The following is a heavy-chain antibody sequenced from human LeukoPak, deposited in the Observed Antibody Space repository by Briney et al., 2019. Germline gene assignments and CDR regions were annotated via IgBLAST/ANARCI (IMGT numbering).Heavy chain of an antibody. CDR1: GFDFSGYS. CDR3: AKVPHYGGNSPYFDS. J-gene: IGHJ4*02. CDR2: ISGSGSTI. Sequence: GGSLRLSCAASGFDFSGYSITWVRQAPGKGLEWVSYISGSGSTIFSADSVKGRLVISRDNARNSLHLQMNSLRDEDTAVYYCAKVPHYGGNSPYFDSWGQGTLVTVSS. D-gene: IGHD4-23*01. V-gene: IGHV3-48*02.